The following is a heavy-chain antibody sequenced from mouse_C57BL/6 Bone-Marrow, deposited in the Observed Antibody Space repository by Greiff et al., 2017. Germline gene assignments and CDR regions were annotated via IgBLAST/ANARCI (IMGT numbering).Heavy chain of an antibody. J-gene: IGHJ4*01. V-gene: IGHV1-81*01. D-gene: IGHD1-1*01. CDR1: GYTFTSYG. Sequence: VQLQQSGAELARPGASVKLSCKASGYTFTSYGISWVKQSTGQGLEWIGEIYPRSGNTYYNEKFKGKATLTADKSSSTAYMELRSLTSEDAAVYFCASEWYYYGSSPYYDAVDYWGQGTSVTVSS. CDR2: IYPRSGNT. CDR3: ASEWYYYGSSPYYDAVDY.